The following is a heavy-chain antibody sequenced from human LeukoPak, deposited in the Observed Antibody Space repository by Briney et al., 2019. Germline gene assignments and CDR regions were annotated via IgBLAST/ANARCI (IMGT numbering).Heavy chain of an antibody. V-gene: IGHV3-23*01. CDR3: AYYSDTSL. CDR2: ISGSGGGT. CDR1: GFTFSIYA. J-gene: IGHJ4*02. D-gene: IGHD3-22*01. Sequence: HAGGSLRLSCAASGFTFSIYAMSWVRQAPGKGLEWVSAISGSGGGTYYADSVKGRFTVSRDNSKDTLYLQMNGLRAEDTAVYYCAYYSDTSLWGQGTLVTVSS.